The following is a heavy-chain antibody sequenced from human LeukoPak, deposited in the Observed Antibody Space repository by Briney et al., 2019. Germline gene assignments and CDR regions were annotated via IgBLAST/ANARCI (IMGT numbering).Heavy chain of an antibody. CDR2: ISFNGGST. V-gene: IGHV3-64*01. D-gene: IGHD3-3*01. CDR3: ARAETILESPIDY. CDR1: GFTFSTSA. Sequence: GGSLRLSCAASGFTFSTSAMHGVRQAPGKGLEYVSGISFNGGSTYYANSVKGRFTISRDNSKNTLHLQMGSLRGEDMAVYYCARAETILESPIDYWGQGTLVTVSS. J-gene: IGHJ4*02.